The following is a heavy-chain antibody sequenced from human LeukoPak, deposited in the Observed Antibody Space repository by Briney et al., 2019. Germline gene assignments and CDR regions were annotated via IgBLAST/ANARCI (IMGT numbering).Heavy chain of an antibody. D-gene: IGHD3-3*01. J-gene: IGHJ4*02. Sequence: ASVKISCKVSGYTFTDYYMHWVQQAPGKGLEWMGLVDPEDGETIYAEKFQGRVTITADTSTDTGYMELSSLRSEDTAVYYCATVIRFLEWFPDYWGQGTLVTVSS. CDR3: ATVIRFLEWFPDY. V-gene: IGHV1-69-2*01. CDR2: VDPEDGET. CDR1: GYTFTDYY.